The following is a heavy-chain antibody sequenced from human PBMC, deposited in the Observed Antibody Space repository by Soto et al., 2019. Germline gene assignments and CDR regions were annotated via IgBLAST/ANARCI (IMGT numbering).Heavy chain of an antibody. Sequence: GGSLRLSCAASGFTFSSYSMNWVRQAPGKGLEWVSYISSSSSTIYYADSVKGRFTISRDNAKNSLYLQMNSLRAEDTAVYYCALCRRGIWGSYRVFDYWGQGTLVTVSS. CDR1: GFTFSSYS. CDR3: ALCRRGIWGSYRVFDY. D-gene: IGHD3-16*02. V-gene: IGHV3-48*01. CDR2: ISSSSSTI. J-gene: IGHJ4*02.